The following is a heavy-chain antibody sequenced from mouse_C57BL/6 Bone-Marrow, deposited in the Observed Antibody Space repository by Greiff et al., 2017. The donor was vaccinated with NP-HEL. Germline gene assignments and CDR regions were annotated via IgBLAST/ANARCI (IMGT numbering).Heavy chain of an antibody. CDR2: IYPRSGNT. J-gene: IGHJ1*03. D-gene: IGHD1-1*01. CDR3: ARGDYCGSSYWYFDV. Sequence: QVQLQQSGAELARPGASVKLSCKASGYTFTSYGISWVKQRTGQGLEWIGEIYPRSGNTYYNEKFKGKATLTADKSSSTAYMELRSLTSEDSAVYFCARGDYCGSSYWYFDVWGTGTTVTVSS. CDR1: GYTFTSYG. V-gene: IGHV1-81*01.